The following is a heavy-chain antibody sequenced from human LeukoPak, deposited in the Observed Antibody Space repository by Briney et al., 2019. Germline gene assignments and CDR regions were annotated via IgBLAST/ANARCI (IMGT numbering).Heavy chain of an antibody. V-gene: IGHV3-13*01. CDR3: ARGRSRATITWYIDL. CDR1: GFTFSSHD. D-gene: IGHD1-14*01. J-gene: IGHJ2*01. CDR2: IGPAGDT. Sequence: GGSLRLSCAASGFTFSSHDMHWVRQVTGKGLEWVSAIGPAGDTYYPTSVKGRFTVSRENAKNSLYLQMNSLRAGATAVYYSARGRSRATITWYIDLWGRGTLVTVS.